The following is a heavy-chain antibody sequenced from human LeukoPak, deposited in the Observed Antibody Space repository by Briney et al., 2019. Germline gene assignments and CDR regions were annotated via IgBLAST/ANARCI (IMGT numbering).Heavy chain of an antibody. CDR2: ISGSGGST. V-gene: IGHV3-23*01. J-gene: IGHJ4*02. CDR3: AYPLNYDFWSGYLDY. Sequence: GGSLRLSCAASGFTFSSYAMSWVRQATGKGLEWVSAISGSGGSTYYADSVKGRFTISRDNSKNTLYLQMNSLRAEDTAVYYCAYPLNYDFWSGYLDYWGQGTLVTVSS. D-gene: IGHD3-3*01. CDR1: GFTFSSYA.